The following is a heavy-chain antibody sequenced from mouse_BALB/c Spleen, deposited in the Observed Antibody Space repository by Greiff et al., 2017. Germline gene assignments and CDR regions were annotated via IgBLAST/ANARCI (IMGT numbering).Heavy chain of an antibody. CDR2: ISYSGST. CDR1: GYSITSDYA. D-gene: IGHD2-14*01. V-gene: IGHV3-2*02. J-gene: IGHJ2*01. Sequence: DVKLQESGPGLVKPSQSLSLTCTVTGYSITSDYAWNWIRQFPGNKLEWMGYISYSGSTSYNPSLKSRISITRDTSKNQFFLQLNSVTTEDTATYYCARDYRYHYFDYWGQGTTLTVSS. CDR3: ARDYRYHYFDY.